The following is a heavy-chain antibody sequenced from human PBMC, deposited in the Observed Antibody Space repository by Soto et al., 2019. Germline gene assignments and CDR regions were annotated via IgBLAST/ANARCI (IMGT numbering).Heavy chain of an antibody. Sequence: GASVKVSCKASGYTFTSYGISWVRQAPGQGLEWMGWISAYNGNTNYGQKLQGRVTMTTDTSTSTAYMELRSLRSDDTAVYYCAYDVLEMATPDAFGIWGQGTMVTVSS. D-gene: IGHD2-8*02. CDR2: ISAYNGNT. V-gene: IGHV1-18*01. CDR3: AYDVLEMATPDAFGI. J-gene: IGHJ3*02. CDR1: GYTFTSYG.